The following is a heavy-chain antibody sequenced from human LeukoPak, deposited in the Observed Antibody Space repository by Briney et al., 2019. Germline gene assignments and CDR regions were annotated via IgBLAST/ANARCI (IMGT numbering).Heavy chain of an antibody. V-gene: IGHV3-23*01. CDR1: GFTFSSYA. CDR2: IDNSGSHT. D-gene: IGHD2-21*01. Sequence: GGSLRLSCAASGFTFSSYAMSWVRQAPGKGLEWVSGIDNSGSHTYYADSVKGRFTISRDNSKNTLHLQMNNLRAEDTALYYCAKDYPGGEEVYWGQGTLVTVSS. CDR3: AKDYPGGEEVY. J-gene: IGHJ4*02.